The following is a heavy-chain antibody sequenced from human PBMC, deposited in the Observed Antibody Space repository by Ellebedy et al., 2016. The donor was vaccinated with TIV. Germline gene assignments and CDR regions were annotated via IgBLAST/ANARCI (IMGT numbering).Heavy chain of an antibody. D-gene: IGHD3-10*01. Sequence: GGSLRLXXAASGFIFSAYYIHWVRQAPGKGLEWVAIVSYDGSKKYYADSVKGRFTISRDNSENTLYLQMNSLRSEDTAVYYCARDTGDGLDVWGQGTTVTASS. V-gene: IGHV3-30*04. CDR3: ARDTGDGLDV. CDR1: GFIFSAYY. J-gene: IGHJ6*02. CDR2: VSYDGSKK.